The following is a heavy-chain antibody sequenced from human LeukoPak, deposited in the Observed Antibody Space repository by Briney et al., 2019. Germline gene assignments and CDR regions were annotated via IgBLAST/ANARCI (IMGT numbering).Heavy chain of an antibody. CDR1: GSTFSSYW. J-gene: IGHJ4*02. CDR2: INTDGSST. Sequence: PGGSLRLSCAASGSTFSSYWMHWVRQAPGKGLVWVSRINTDGSSTSYADSVKGRFTISRDNAKNTLYLQMNSLRAEDTAVYYCARDLPTDYFDYWGQGTLVTVSS. V-gene: IGHV3-74*01. D-gene: IGHD4-17*01. CDR3: ARDLPTDYFDY.